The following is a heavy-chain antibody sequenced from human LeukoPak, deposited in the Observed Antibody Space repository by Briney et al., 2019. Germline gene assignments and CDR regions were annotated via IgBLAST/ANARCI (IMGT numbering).Heavy chain of an antibody. D-gene: IGHD3-10*01. CDR3: AADGGSGSYYNYDY. CDR1: GYTFTGYY. J-gene: IGHJ4*02. Sequence: ASVKVSCKASGYTFTGYYMHWVRQAPGQGLEWMGWINPNSGGTNYAQKFQGRVTMTRDTPIITAYMELSRLRSDDTAVYYCAADGGSGSYYNYDYWGQGTLVTVSS. V-gene: IGHV1-2*02. CDR2: INPNSGGT.